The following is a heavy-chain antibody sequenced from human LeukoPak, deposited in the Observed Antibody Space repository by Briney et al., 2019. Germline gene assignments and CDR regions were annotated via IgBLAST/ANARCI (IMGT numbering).Heavy chain of an antibody. Sequence: SVKVSCKASGGTFSSYAISWVRQAPGQGLEWMGGIIPIFGTANYAQKFQGRVTTTTDESTSTAYMGLSSLRSEDTAVYYCATSITIFGVVLNYYMDVWGKGTTVTVS. J-gene: IGHJ6*03. CDR2: IIPIFGTA. V-gene: IGHV1-69*05. CDR3: ATSITIFGVVLNYYMDV. CDR1: GGTFSSYA. D-gene: IGHD3-3*01.